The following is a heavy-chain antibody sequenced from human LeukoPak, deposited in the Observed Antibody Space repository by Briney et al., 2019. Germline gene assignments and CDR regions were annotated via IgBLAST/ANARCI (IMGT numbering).Heavy chain of an antibody. V-gene: IGHV1-18*01. CDR2: ISAYNGNT. J-gene: IGHJ6*02. CDR1: GNTFTSYG. Sequence: GASVKVSCKASGNTFTSYGISWVRQAPGQGLEWMGWISAYNGNTNYAQKLQGRVTMTTDTSTSTAYMELRSLRSDDTAVYYCARGSWAYGDVPVMDVWGQGTTVTVSS. D-gene: IGHD4-17*01. CDR3: ARGSWAYGDVPVMDV.